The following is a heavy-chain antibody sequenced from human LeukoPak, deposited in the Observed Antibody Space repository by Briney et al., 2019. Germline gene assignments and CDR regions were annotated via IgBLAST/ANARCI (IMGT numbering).Heavy chain of an antibody. D-gene: IGHD2-2*01. CDR3: ARAFSFDVGSDVVVVPAAGSFDY. Sequence: SETLSLTCAVYGGSFSGYYWSWIRQPPGKGLEWIGEINHSGSTNYNPSLKSRVTTSVDTSKNQFSLKLSSVTAADTAVYYCARAFSFDVGSDVVVVPAAGSFDYWGQGTLVTVSS. CDR2: INHSGST. V-gene: IGHV4-34*01. CDR1: GGSFSGYY. J-gene: IGHJ4*02.